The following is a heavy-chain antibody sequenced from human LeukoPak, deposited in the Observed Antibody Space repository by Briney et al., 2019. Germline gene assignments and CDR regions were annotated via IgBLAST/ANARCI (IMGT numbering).Heavy chain of an antibody. Sequence: PSETLSLTCTVSGGSISIYYWSWIRQPPGKGLEWIGYIYYSGSTNYNPSLKSRVTISVDTSKNQFSLKLSSVTAADTAVYYCARHDLWGDPAIAFDIWGQGTMVTVSS. J-gene: IGHJ3*02. CDR2: IYYSGST. V-gene: IGHV4-59*08. CDR1: GGSISIYY. D-gene: IGHD3-16*01. CDR3: ARHDLWGDPAIAFDI.